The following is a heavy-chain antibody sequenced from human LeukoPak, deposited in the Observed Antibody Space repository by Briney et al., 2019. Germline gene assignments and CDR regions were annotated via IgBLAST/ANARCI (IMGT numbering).Heavy chain of an antibody. CDR1: GYTFTSYG. Sequence: ASVKVSCKASGYTFTSYGISWVRQAPGQGLEWMGWISAYNGNTNYAQKLQGRVTMTTDTSTSTAYMELRSLRSDDTAVYYCARARRGSSWPLFDYWGQGTRVTVSS. V-gene: IGHV1-18*01. CDR2: ISAYNGNT. CDR3: ARARRGSSWPLFDY. D-gene: IGHD6-13*01. J-gene: IGHJ4*02.